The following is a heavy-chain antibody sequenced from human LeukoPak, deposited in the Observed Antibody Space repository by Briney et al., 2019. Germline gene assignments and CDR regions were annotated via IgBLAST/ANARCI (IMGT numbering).Heavy chain of an antibody. D-gene: IGHD5-12*01. V-gene: IGHV3-7*01. CDR3: ARETGGYVGDDYFDY. CDR1: GFTFSSYW. J-gene: IGHJ4*02. Sequence: PGGSLRLSCAASGFTFSSYWMSWVRQAPGKGLEWVANIKQDGSEKYYVDSVKGRFTISRDNAKNSLYLQMNSLRAEDTAVYYCARETGGYVGDDYFDYWGQGTLVTVSS. CDR2: IKQDGSEK.